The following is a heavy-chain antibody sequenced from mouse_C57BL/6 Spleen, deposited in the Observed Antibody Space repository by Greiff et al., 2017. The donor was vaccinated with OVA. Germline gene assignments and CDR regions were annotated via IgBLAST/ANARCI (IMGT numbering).Heavy chain of an antibody. Sequence: VQLQQSGAELVKPGASVKLSCKASGYTFTEYTIHWVKQRSGQGLEWIGWFYPGSGSIKYNQKFQDKATLTADKSSSTVYMELSRLTSEDSAVYSGARHEGGSSRYYFDYWGQGTTLTVSS. V-gene: IGHV1-62-2*01. J-gene: IGHJ2*01. CDR3: ARHEGGSSRYYFDY. D-gene: IGHD1-1*01. CDR2: FYPGSGSI. CDR1: GYTFTEYT.